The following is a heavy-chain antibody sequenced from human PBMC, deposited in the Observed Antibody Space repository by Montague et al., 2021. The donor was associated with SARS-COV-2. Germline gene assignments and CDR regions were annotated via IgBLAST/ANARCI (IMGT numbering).Heavy chain of an antibody. J-gene: IGHJ4*02. V-gene: IGHV4-39*07. CDR2: IYYSGSS. Sequence: SGTLSLTCTVSGDSVSSTTYYWAWIRQPPGKGLEYIGTIYYSGSSYYNPSLKSRVAMSVDTSKNQFSLKLDSVTAADTAVYYCARVGGGRTFYYWGQGILVTVSS. D-gene: IGHD3-16*01. CDR1: GDSVSSTTYY. CDR3: ARVGGGRTFYY.